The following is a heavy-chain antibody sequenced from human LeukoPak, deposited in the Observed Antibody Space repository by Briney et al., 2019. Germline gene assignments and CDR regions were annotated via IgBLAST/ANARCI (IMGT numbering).Heavy chain of an antibody. V-gene: IGHV3-23*01. CDR3: ANSYVRSPFDY. Sequence: PGGSLRLSCAASGFTFSTYTMYWVRHPPGKRLEWVSIIGSSGGGIHYADSVKGRFTISRDNSKNTLYLQMNSLRAEDTAVYYCANSYVRSPFDYWGQGTLVTVSS. D-gene: IGHD3-16*01. J-gene: IGHJ4*02. CDR2: IGSSGGGI. CDR1: GFTFSTYT.